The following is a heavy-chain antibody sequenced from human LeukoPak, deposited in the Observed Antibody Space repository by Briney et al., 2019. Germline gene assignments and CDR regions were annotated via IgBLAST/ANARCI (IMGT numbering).Heavy chain of an antibody. CDR2: INPDGSTT. Sequence: GGSLRLSCAASGFTFSNYWMHWVRQDPGKGLVWVSFINPDGSTTNYADSVKGRFTISRDNARNALYLQMNSLRAEDTAVYYCAKDLHYGSADYWGQGTLVTVSS. J-gene: IGHJ4*02. CDR3: AKDLHYGSADY. D-gene: IGHD3-10*01. V-gene: IGHV3-74*01. CDR1: GFTFSNYW.